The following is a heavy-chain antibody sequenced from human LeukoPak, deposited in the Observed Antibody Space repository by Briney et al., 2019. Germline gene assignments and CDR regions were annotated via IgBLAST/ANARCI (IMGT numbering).Heavy chain of an antibody. CDR2: ISGSGGST. J-gene: IGHJ3*02. Sequence: PGGSLRLSCTVSGFTFSSYAMSWVRQAPGKGLEWVSAISGSGGSTYYADSVKGRFTISRDNSKNTLYLQTNSLRAEDTAVYYCAKVGSGNVRGDAFDIWGQGTMVTVSS. CDR1: GFTFSSYA. V-gene: IGHV3-23*01. D-gene: IGHD6-25*01. CDR3: AKVGSGNVRGDAFDI.